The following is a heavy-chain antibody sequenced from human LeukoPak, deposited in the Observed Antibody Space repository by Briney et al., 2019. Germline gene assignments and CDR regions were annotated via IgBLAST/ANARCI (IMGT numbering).Heavy chain of an antibody. D-gene: IGHD1-26*01. CDR3: ARQAVLGATRWFDP. CDR2: IYYSGST. Sequence: SETLSLTCTVSGGSISSSNYYWGWIRQPPGKGLEWIGGIYYSGSTYHNPSLKSRVTISVDTSKNQFSLKVRSVTAADTAVYHCARQAVLGATRWFDPWGQGTLVTVSS. V-gene: IGHV4-39*01. J-gene: IGHJ5*02. CDR1: GGSISSSNYY.